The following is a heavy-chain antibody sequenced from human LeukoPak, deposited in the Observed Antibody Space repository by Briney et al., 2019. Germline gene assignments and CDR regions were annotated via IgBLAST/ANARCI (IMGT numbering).Heavy chain of an antibody. V-gene: IGHV1-2*02. D-gene: IGHD6-25*01. Sequence: ASVKVSCKASGFTFTGYYIHWVRQAPGQGLEWMGYINPHSGVTNSPQKFQGRVTMTTDTSITAVYMELSSLLSDDTAMYYCLREETERLPKNFASWAKEPLVTVS. CDR1: GFTFTGYY. J-gene: IGHJ4*02. CDR3: LREETERLPKNFAS. CDR2: INPHSGVT.